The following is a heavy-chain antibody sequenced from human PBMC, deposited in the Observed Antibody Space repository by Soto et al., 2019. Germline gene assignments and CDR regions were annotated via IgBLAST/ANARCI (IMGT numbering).Heavy chain of an antibody. J-gene: IGHJ5*02. V-gene: IGHV4-39*07. D-gene: IGHD3-10*01. CDR3: ARDYRRGWFDP. CDR2: IYHSGST. Sequence: SETLSLTCTVSGFSLSSGVYYLSWIRQPPGKGLEWIGEIYHSGSTNYNPSLKSRVTISVDRSKNQFSLKLSSVTAADTAVYYCARDYRRGWFDPWGQGTLVTVSS. CDR1: GFSLSSGVYY.